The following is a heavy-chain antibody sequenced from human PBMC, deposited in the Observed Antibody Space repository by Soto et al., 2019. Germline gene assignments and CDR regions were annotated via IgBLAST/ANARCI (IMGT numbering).Heavy chain of an antibody. CDR3: ARDIVVVPASINYYYYGMDV. Sequence: QVQLVQSGAEVKKPGSSVKVSCKASGGTFSSYAISWVRQAPGQGLEWMGGIIPIFGTANYAQKFQGRVTITADESTSTGYMELSSLRSEDTAVYYCARDIVVVPASINYYYYGMDVWGQGTTVTVSS. CDR1: GGTFSSYA. CDR2: IIPIFGTA. D-gene: IGHD2-2*01. J-gene: IGHJ6*02. V-gene: IGHV1-69*01.